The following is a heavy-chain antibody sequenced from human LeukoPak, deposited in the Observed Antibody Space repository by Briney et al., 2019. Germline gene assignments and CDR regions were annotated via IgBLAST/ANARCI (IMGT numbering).Heavy chain of an antibody. D-gene: IGHD6-13*01. V-gene: IGHV1-2*02. Sequence: ASVNLSSTASGYTFTVYYMHWVRQAPAQGHGWMGWINPNRGGTNIAQQFQGRVPITRATSISTAYMELSRLRSDGTAVYYCARDVRAAAGIEHWGQGTLVTVSS. CDR3: ARDVRAAAGIEH. CDR2: INPNRGGT. J-gene: IGHJ1*01. CDR1: GYTFTVYY.